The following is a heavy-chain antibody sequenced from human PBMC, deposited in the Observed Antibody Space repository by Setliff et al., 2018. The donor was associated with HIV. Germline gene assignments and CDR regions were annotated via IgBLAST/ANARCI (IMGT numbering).Heavy chain of an antibody. J-gene: IGHJ4*02. CDR3: AAGLHYYDSTGYPLTFDY. D-gene: IGHD3-22*01. Sequence: SLTCSVSGGSVSSGSYYWGWIRQPPGKGLEWIGTLYSTGSTYYNPSLKSRVTISVDTSKNQFSLKLSSVTAADTAVYYCAAGLHYYDSTGYPLTFDYWGQGALVTVSS. CDR2: LYSTGST. V-gene: IGHV4-39*01. CDR1: GGSVSSGSYY.